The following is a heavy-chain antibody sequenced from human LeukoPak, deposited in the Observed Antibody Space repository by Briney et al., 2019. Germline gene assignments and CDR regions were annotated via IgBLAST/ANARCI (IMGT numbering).Heavy chain of an antibody. CDR3: ASHLTTDWFDP. V-gene: IGHV4-4*02. D-gene: IGHD3-22*01. J-gene: IGHJ5*02. CDR2: IYHSGST. CDR1: GGSISSSNW. Sequence: SETLSLTCAASGGSISSSNWWSWVRQPPGKGLEWIGEIYHSGSTNYNPSLKSRVTISVDKSKNQFSLKLSSVTAADTAVYYCASHLTTDWFDPWGQGTLVTVSS.